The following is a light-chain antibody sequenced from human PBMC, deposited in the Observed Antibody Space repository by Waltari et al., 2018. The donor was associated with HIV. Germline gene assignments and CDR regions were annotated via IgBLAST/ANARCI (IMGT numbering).Light chain of an antibody. CDR1: SSSVGGSTY. CDR2: DVS. J-gene: IGLJ2*01. CDR3: SSYTSSSTV. V-gene: IGLV2-14*01. Sequence: HSALTQPATLPGSPVQSITIPSTGPSSSVGGSTYVSRYQQHPGKAPKLMIYDVSNRPSGVSNRFSGSKSGNTASLTISGLQAEDEADYYCSSYTSSSTVFGGGTKLTVL.